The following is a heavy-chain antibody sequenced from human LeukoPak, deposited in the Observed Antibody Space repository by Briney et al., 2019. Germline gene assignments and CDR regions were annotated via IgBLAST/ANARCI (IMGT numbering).Heavy chain of an antibody. CDR3: AGSTTVYSNSPFDF. Sequence: QPGGSLRLSCAASGFTFSSYAMSWVRQAPGKGLEWVSAISGSGGSTYYADSVKGRFTISRDNSKNTLYLQMNSLRAEDTAVYYCAGSTTVYSNSPFDFWGQGTLVTVSS. D-gene: IGHD6-13*01. J-gene: IGHJ4*02. CDR2: ISGSGGST. CDR1: GFTFSSYA. V-gene: IGHV3-23*01.